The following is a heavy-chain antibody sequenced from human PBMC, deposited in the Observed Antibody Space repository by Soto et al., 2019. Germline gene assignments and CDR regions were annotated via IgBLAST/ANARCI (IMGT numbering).Heavy chain of an antibody. CDR1: GLPFSSYG. J-gene: IGHJ4*02. CDR2: IWYDGSNK. CDR3: ARDGASSWYGLDY. D-gene: IGHD6-13*01. V-gene: IGHV3-33*01. Sequence: GGSMRLSCAASGLPFSSYGMHWVRQAPGKGLEWVAVIWYDGSNKYYADSVKGRFTISRDNSKNTLYLQMNSLRAEDTAVYYCARDGASSWYGLDYWGQGTLVTVSS.